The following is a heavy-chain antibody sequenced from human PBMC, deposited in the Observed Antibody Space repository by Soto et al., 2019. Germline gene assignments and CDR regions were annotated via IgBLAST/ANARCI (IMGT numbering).Heavy chain of an antibody. CDR1: GFTFSTYA. D-gene: IGHD2-15*01. V-gene: IGHV3-30*04. CDR3: ARTPVIDIVVPPDY. CDR2: ISYDGSNK. J-gene: IGHJ4*02. Sequence: PXGSLILSFAASGFTFSTYAMHLVRQARGKGLEWVAVISYDGSNKHYADSVKGRFTISRDNSKNTLYLQMNSLRAEDTAVYYCARTPVIDIVVPPDYWGQGTLVTVSS.